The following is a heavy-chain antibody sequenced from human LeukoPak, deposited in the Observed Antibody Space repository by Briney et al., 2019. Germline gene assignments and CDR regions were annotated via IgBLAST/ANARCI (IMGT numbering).Heavy chain of an antibody. CDR2: IRYDGSNK. V-gene: IGHV3-30*02. D-gene: IGHD4-17*01. CDR3: AKDLEGDYVDWYFDL. J-gene: IGHJ2*01. CDR1: GFTFSSYG. Sequence: GGSLRLSCAASGFTFSSYGMHWVRQAPGKGLEWVAFIRYDGSNKYYADSVKGRFTISRDNSKNTLYLQMNSLRAEDTAVYYCAKDLEGDYVDWYFDLWGRGTLVTVSS.